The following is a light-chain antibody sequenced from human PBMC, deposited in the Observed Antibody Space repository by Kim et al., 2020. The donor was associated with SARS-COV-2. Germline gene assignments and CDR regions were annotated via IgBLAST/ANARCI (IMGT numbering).Light chain of an antibody. J-gene: IGKJ4*01. V-gene: IGKV3-20*01. CDR1: QSVSSSY. CDR3: KQYGSSPLT. Sequence: EIVLTQSPGTLSLSPGERATLSCRASQSVSSSYLAWYQQKPGQAHRLLIYGASSRATGIPDRFSGSGSGTDFTLTISILEPEDFAVYYCKQYGSSPLTFGGGTKVDIK. CDR2: GAS.